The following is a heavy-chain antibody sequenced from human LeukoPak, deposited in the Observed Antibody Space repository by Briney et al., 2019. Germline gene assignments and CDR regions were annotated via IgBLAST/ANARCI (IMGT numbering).Heavy chain of an antibody. V-gene: IGHV3-74*03. CDR1: GFTFNIYW. D-gene: IGHD6-13*01. J-gene: IGHJ4*02. CDR3: ARAKYSSRWSLDY. Sequence: GGSLRLSCATSGFTFNIYWMQWVRQVPGKGLVWVSRIDSNGGGAAYADSVKGRFTTSRDNGNNTMYLQMNSLRAEDTAIYYCARAKYSSRWSLDYWGQGALVTVSS. CDR2: IDSNGGGA.